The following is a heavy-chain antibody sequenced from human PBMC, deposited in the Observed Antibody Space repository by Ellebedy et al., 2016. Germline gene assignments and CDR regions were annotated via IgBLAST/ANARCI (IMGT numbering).Heavy chain of an antibody. CDR1: GFTFSDHY. D-gene: IGHD3-10*01. CDR2: ISGSGGST. V-gene: IGHV3-23*01. Sequence: GGSLRLSCAASGFTFSDHYMDWVRQAPGKGLEWVSAISGSGGSTYYADSVKGRFTISRDNSKNTLYLQMNSLRAEDTAVYYCAKDVLRTQGLWFGPNWFDPWGQGTLVTVSS. J-gene: IGHJ5*02. CDR3: AKDVLRTQGLWFGPNWFDP.